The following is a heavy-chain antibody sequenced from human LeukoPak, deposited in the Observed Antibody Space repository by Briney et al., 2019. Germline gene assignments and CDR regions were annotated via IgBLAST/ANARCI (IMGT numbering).Heavy chain of an antibody. CDR3: AREGEPLDAFDI. D-gene: IGHD3-16*01. Sequence: ASVKVSCNASGYTFTSYDINWVRQAPGQGLEWMGWMNPNSGNTGYAQKFQGRVTMTRNTSISTACMELSSLRSEDTAVYYCAREGEPLDAFDIWGQGTMVTVSS. J-gene: IGHJ3*02. CDR1: GYTFTSYD. CDR2: MNPNSGNT. V-gene: IGHV1-8*01.